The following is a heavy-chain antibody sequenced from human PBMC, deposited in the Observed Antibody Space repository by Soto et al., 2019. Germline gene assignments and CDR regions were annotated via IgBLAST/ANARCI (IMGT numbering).Heavy chain of an antibody. D-gene: IGHD6-13*01. J-gene: IGHJ5*02. CDR3: VRRHVSATGIDWFDP. CDR2: INASNGDT. V-gene: IGHV1-3*01. CDR1: GYTFTSSV. Sequence: QVQLVQSGTEVKKPGASVKVSCKASGYTFTSSVIHWVRQAPGQRLEWMGWINASNGDTKYSPKFQGRVTITRNTSASTAYMELSSLRSEDTAVYYCVRRHVSATGIDWFDPWGQGTLVTVSS.